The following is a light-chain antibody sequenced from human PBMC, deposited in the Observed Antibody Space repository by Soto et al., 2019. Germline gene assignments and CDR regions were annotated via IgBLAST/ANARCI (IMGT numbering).Light chain of an antibody. J-gene: IGKJ1*01. CDR1: QSVSSN. Sequence: EIVMTQSPATLSVSPGERATLSCRASQSVSSNLAWSQQKPGQAPRLLIYGASTRATGIPARFSGSGSATESTPINSSLQSEDVAVYYCQQRRTFGQGTKVQVK. CDR3: QQRRT. V-gene: IGKV3-15*01. CDR2: GAS.